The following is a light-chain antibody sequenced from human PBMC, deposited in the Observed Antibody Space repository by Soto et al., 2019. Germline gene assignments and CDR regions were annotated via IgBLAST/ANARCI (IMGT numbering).Light chain of an antibody. CDR2: GAS. CDR3: QHYNNWPRT. J-gene: IGKJ1*01. V-gene: IGKV3-15*01. Sequence: EIVMTQSPATLSVSPGERATLSCRASQSVSSNLAWYQQKPGQAPRLLIYGASTRATGIPARFSSSGSGTEFTLTISSLQSEDFAVYYCQHYNNWPRTFGQGTKVEI. CDR1: QSVSSN.